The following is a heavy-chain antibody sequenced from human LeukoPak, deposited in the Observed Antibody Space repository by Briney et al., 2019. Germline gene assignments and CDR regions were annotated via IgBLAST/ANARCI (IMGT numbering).Heavy chain of an antibody. CDR2: IYPGDSDT. D-gene: IGHD5-18*01. J-gene: IGHJ4*02. CDR3: ARQRGYSYALPDY. V-gene: IGHV5-51*01. Sequence: GESLKISCKGSGYSFTSYWIGWVRQMPGKGLEGMGVIYPGDSDTRYSPSFQGQVTLSADKPISTAYLQWSSLKASDTAMYYCARQRGYSYALPDYWGQGTLVTVSS. CDR1: GYSFTSYW.